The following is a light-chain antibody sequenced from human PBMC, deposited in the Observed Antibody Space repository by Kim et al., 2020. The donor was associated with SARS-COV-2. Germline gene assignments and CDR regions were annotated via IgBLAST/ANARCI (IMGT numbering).Light chain of an antibody. CDR2: QDS. V-gene: IGLV3-1*01. J-gene: IGLJ2*01. CDR3: QAWDSSTVV. CDR1: KLGDKY. Sequence: VSPGQTASITCSGDKLGDKYACWYQQKPGQSPVLVIYQDSKRPSGIPERFSGSNSGTTATLTISGTQAMDEADYYCQAWDSSTVVFGGGTQLTVL.